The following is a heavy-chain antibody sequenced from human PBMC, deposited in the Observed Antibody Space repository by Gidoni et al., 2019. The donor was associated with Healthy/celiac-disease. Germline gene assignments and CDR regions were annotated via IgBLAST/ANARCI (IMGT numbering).Heavy chain of an antibody. V-gene: IGHV3-66*02. D-gene: IGHD3-10*01. J-gene: IGHJ4*02. CDR1: GFTVSSNY. Sequence: EVQLVESGGGLVQPGGSLRLSCAASGFTVSSNYMSWVRQAPGKGLEWVSIIYSGGSTYYAESVKGRFTISRDNSKNTLYLQMNSLRGEDTAVYYCARTENGFAPTIDYWGQGTLVTVSS. CDR2: IYSGGST. CDR3: ARTENGFAPTIDY.